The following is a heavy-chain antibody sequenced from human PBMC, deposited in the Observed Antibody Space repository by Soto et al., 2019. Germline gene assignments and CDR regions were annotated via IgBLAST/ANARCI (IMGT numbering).Heavy chain of an antibody. CDR1: GGSISSYY. J-gene: IGHJ5*02. CDR2: IYYSGST. D-gene: IGHD1-26*01. Sequence: SETLSLTCTVSGGSISSYYWSWIRQRPGKGLEWIGHIYYSGSTTYNPSLKSRVSISVDTSKNQFSLSLASVTAADTAVYYCARYGGSYTMYWFDPWGQGTLVTVSS. CDR3: ARYGGSYTMYWFDP. V-gene: IGHV4-59*06.